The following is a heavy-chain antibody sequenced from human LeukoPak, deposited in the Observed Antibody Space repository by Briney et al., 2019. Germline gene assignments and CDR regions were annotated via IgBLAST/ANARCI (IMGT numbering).Heavy chain of an antibody. D-gene: IGHD1-14*01. Sequence: SETLSLTCAIYGGSFSGYYWSWIRQPPGKGLEWIGEINHSGSTNYNPSLKSRVTISVDTSKNQFSLKLSSVTAADTAVYYCARGHRQFDYWGQGTLVTVSS. V-gene: IGHV4-34*01. CDR1: GGSFSGYY. CDR3: ARGHRQFDY. J-gene: IGHJ4*02. CDR2: INHSGST.